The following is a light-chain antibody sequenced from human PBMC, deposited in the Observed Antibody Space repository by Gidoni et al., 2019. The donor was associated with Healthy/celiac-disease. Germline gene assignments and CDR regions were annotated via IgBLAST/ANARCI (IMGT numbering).Light chain of an antibody. CDR3: QQRSNWPPYT. V-gene: IGKV3-11*01. CDR2: DAS. J-gene: IGKJ2*01. CDR1: QSVSSY. Sequence: EIVLTQSPATLSLSPGERATLSCRASQSVSSYLAWYQQQPGQAPRLLIYDASNRATCIPARFSGSGSGTDFTLTISILEPEDFAVYYCQQRSNWPPYTFGQGTKLEIK.